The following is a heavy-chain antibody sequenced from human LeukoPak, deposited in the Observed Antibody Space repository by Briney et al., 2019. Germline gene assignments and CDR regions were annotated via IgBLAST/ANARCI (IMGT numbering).Heavy chain of an antibody. Sequence: SETLSLTCAVSGYSTSSGYYWGWIRQPPGKGLEWLGSIYHSGSTYNNPSLKSRVTMSVDTSKNQFSLKLTSVTAEDTAVYYCARAYSNWFDPWGQGTLVTVSS. D-gene: IGHD4-11*01. CDR2: IYHSGST. CDR1: GYSTSSGYY. V-gene: IGHV4-38-2*01. CDR3: ARAYSNWFDP. J-gene: IGHJ5*02.